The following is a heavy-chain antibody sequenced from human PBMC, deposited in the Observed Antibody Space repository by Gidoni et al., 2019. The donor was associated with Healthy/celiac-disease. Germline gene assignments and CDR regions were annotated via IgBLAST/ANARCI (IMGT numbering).Heavy chain of an antibody. CDR2: IMWTSGSI. CDR3: AKDTTLNWGSVAFAI. D-gene: IGHD7-27*01. Sequence: EVQLVESGGGLVQPGRSRRLSCAASGVTVDAYAMHWVRQAPGKGLGLFSGIMWTSGSIGYADSVKVRFTISRDNATNSLYLQMNSLRAEDTALYYCAKDTTLNWGSVAFAIWGQGTMVTFSS. CDR1: GVTVDAYA. V-gene: IGHV3-9*01. J-gene: IGHJ3*02.